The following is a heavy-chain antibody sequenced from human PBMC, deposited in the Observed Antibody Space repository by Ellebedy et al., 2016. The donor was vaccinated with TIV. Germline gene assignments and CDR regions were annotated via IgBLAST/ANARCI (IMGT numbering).Heavy chain of an antibody. CDR1: GFTFSGSH. V-gene: IGHV3-73*01. CDR3: ARQTDSCHDY. CDR2: IRSEADNYAT. Sequence: GGSLRLXXAASGFTFSGSHMHWVRQAPGKGLEWVGHIRSEADNYATAYAASVNGRFTISRDDSKNPAYLQMNSLKTEDTAVYYCARQTDSCHDYWGQGTLVTVSS. J-gene: IGHJ4*02. D-gene: IGHD2-2*01.